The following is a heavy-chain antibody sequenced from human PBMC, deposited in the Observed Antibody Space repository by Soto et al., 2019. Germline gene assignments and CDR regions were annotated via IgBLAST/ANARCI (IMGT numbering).Heavy chain of an antibody. Sequence: QVQLQQSGPGLVKPSETLALTCSVSSGSISNYYWSWIRQPPGKGLEWIGYISYSGSTNYNPSLKGRVTIPGDTAKNHFSGKRTSVTVADRAVFYCGRGGTYGSLIIGTCFAPGGQETLVTVPS. V-gene: IGHV4-59*01. CDR2: ISYSGST. J-gene: IGHJ5*02. D-gene: IGHD6-19*01. CDR1: SGSISNYY. CDR3: GRGGTYGSLIIGTCFAP.